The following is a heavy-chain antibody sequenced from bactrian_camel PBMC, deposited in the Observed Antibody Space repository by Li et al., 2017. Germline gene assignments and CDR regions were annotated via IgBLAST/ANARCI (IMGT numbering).Heavy chain of an antibody. J-gene: IGHJ4*01. CDR3: AADRGELFPYGTSWHY. D-gene: IGHD6*01. CDR1: GYTDRRYC. Sequence: HVQLVESGGGSVQAGGSLRLSCAASGYTDRRYCMGWFRQAPGKEREGVAVITSDGSTVYANSVKGRFTVSRDNARNTLYLQLSSLRTEDTAMYYCAADRGELFPYGTSWHYWGQGTQVTVS. CDR2: ITSDGST. V-gene: IGHV3S55*01.